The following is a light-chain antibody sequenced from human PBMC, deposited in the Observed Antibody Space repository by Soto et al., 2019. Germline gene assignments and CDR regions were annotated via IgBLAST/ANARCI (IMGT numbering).Light chain of an antibody. CDR2: TTS. J-gene: IGKJ3*01. CDR3: QQCGGSPLFS. V-gene: IGKV3-20*01. Sequence: TQSPSALSASVGDRVTITCRASQSVTSSCLAWYQRKPGQAPRLLIHTTSIRATDIPDRFSGSGSGTDFTLTISRLEPEDSAVYYCQQCGGSPLFSFGPGTRVDI. CDR1: QSVTSSC.